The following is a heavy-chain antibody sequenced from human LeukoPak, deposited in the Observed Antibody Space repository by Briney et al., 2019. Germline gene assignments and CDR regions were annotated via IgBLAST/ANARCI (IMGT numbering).Heavy chain of an antibody. J-gene: IGHJ5*02. CDR1: GYTFINNW. D-gene: IGHD3-10*01. Sequence: ASVKVFCKASGYTFINNWMHWVRQAPGQGLEWIGLINPTGTGTLYAQKFQGRVTMTRDMSTSTDYMELSSLRSEDTAVYYCARDNSVGDIAWWFDPWGQGTLVTVSS. CDR2: INPTGTGT. V-gene: IGHV1-46*01. CDR3: ARDNSVGDIAWWFDP.